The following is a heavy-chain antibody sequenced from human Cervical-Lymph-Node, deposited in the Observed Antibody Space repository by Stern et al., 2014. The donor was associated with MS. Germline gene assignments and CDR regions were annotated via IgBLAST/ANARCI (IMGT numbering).Heavy chain of an antibody. D-gene: IGHD3-3*01. CDR2: MYHSGSA. J-gene: IGHJ4*02. CDR1: GGSVSNGLHY. V-gene: IGHV4-61*01. CDR3: ARDALTILGTDS. Sequence: QVQLQESGPGLVKPSETLSLTCTVSGGSVSNGLHYWTWIRQPPGKGLEWIGCMYHSGSAKYNPSLKSRVTISVYTSKNQFSLNLSSVTAADTAIYYCARDALTILGTDSWGQGTLVTVSS.